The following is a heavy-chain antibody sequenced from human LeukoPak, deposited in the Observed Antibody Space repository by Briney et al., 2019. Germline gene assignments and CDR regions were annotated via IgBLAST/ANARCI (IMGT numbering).Heavy chain of an antibody. CDR2: ISGSGGST. CDR1: GFTFSSYA. CDR3: AKDPVQLEAPYNWFDP. D-gene: IGHD1-1*01. V-gene: IGHV3-23*01. Sequence: XGSLRLSCAASGFTFSSYAMSWVRQAPGKGLEWVSAISGSGGSTYYADSVKGRFTISRDNSKNTLYLQMNSLRAEDTAVYYCAKDPVQLEAPYNWFDPWGQGTLVTVSS. J-gene: IGHJ5*02.